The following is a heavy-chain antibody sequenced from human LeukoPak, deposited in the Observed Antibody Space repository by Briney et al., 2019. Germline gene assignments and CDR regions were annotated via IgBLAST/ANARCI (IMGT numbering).Heavy chain of an antibody. Sequence: PGGSLRLSCAASGFTFSSYSMTWVRQAPGKGLEWVSAISGSGGSTYYADSVKGRFTISRDNSKNTLYLQMNSLRAEDTAVYYCAKYERYSPPRGYFDCWGQGTLVTVSS. CDR1: GFTFSSYS. V-gene: IGHV3-23*01. D-gene: IGHD2-21*01. J-gene: IGHJ4*02. CDR3: AKYERYSPPRGYFDC. CDR2: ISGSGGST.